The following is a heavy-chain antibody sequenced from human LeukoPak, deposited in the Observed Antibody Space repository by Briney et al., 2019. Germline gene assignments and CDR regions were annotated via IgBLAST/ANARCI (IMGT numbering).Heavy chain of an antibody. J-gene: IGHJ5*02. D-gene: IGHD2-2*01. CDR2: INPSGGST. CDR1: GYTFTSYG. Sequence: ASVTVSCKASGYTFTSYGISWVRQAPGQGLEWMGIINPSGGSTSYAQKFQGRVTMTRDTSTSTVYMELSSLRSEDTAVYYCARAPTPRTHIVVVPGGWFDPWGQGTLVTVSS. CDR3: ARAPTPRTHIVVVPGGWFDP. V-gene: IGHV1-46*01.